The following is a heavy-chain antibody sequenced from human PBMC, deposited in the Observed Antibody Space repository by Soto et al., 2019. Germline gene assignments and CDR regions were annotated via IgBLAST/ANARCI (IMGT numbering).Heavy chain of an antibody. J-gene: IGHJ4*02. CDR3: ARSGGGGIVGARGLVD. V-gene: IGHV4-59*01. Sequence: SETLSLTCTVSGGSISSYYWSWIRQPPGKGLEWIGYIYYSGSTNYNPSLKSRVTISVDTSKNQFSLKLSSVTAADTAVYYCARSGGGGIVGARGLVDWGQGTLVTVSS. CDR1: GGSISSYY. D-gene: IGHD1-26*01. CDR2: IYYSGST.